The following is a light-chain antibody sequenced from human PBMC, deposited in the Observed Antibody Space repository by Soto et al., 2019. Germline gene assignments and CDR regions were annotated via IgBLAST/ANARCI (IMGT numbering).Light chain of an antibody. Sequence: QSVLTQPASVSGSPGQSITISCTGTSSDIGNYNLVSWYQQHPGKAPKLIIYEGSKWPSGVSNRFSVSKSGNTASLTIAGLQAEDGADYYCCSFAGSTPSFGGGTKVTVL. V-gene: IGLV2-23*01. J-gene: IGLJ2*01. CDR1: SSDIGNYNL. CDR2: EGS. CDR3: CSFAGSTPS.